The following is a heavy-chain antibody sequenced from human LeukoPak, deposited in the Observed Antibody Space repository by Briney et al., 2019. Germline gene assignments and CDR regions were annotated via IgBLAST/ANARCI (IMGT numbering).Heavy chain of an antibody. Sequence: PGGSLRLSCAASGFTFSSYGMHWVRQAPGKGLEWVAFIRYDGSNKYYADSVKGRFTISRDNSKNTLYLQMDSLRAEDTAVYYCAKDRSLGVGYFDYWGQGTLVTVSS. CDR2: IRYDGSNK. D-gene: IGHD2-8*01. V-gene: IGHV3-30*02. CDR1: GFTFSSYG. J-gene: IGHJ4*02. CDR3: AKDRSLGVGYFDY.